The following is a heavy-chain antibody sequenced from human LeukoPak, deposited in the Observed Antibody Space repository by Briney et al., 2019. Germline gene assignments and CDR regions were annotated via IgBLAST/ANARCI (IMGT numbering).Heavy chain of an antibody. CDR1: GFTVSSNY. V-gene: IGHV3-66*02. J-gene: IGHJ6*02. CDR2: IYSGGST. Sequence: GGSLRLSCAASGFTVSSNYMSRVRQAPGKGLEWVSVIYSGGSTYHADAVKGRFTISRDISKNTLYPQMNSLRSEDTAVYYCARDLGYIYGYFYYGMDVWGQGTTVTVSS. CDR3: ARDLGYIYGYFYYGMDV. D-gene: IGHD5-18*01.